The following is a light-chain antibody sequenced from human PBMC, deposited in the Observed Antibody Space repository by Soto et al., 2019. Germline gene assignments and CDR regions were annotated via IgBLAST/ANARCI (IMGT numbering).Light chain of an antibody. V-gene: IGLV1-44*01. J-gene: IGLJ1*01. Sequence: QSVLTQPPSASGTPGQRVTISCSGSSSNIGTNTVNWYLQLPGTAPKLLMYNNNQRPSGVPERFSGSKSGTSASLAIGGLQSEDEADYDCAAWDDSLDGFYVFGSGTKVTVL. CDR1: SSNIGTNT. CDR3: AAWDDSLDGFYV. CDR2: NNN.